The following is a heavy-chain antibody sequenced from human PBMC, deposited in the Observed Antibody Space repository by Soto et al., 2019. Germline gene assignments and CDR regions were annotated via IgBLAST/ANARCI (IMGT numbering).Heavy chain of an antibody. Sequence: EVQLLESGGGLVQPGGSLRLSCAASGFTFSSYAMSWVRQAPGKGLEWVSTINSSGGSTYYADSVKGRFTSSRANSKNTLYLQMNSLRAEDTAVYYCAIGNYDYSGWGQGTLVTVSS. J-gene: IGHJ4*02. CDR1: GFTFSSYA. CDR3: AIGNYDYSG. V-gene: IGHV3-23*01. D-gene: IGHD3-16*01. CDR2: INSSGGST.